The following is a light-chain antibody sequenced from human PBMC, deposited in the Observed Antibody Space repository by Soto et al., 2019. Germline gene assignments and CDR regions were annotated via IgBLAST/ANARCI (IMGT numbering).Light chain of an antibody. CDR2: GAS. J-gene: IGKJ1*01. V-gene: IGKV3-20*01. CDR1: QSVSSNY. CDR3: HQYGSSPRT. Sequence: EIVLTQSPGTLSLSPGDRATLSCRASQSVSSNYVAWYQQKPGHSPRLLIYGASIRATGIPDRFSGSGCGTDFTLTIRRLEHEDFVVYFCHQYGSSPRTFGQGTKVEIK.